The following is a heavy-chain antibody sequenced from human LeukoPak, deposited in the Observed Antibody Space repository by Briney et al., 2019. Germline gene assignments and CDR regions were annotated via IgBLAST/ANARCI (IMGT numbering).Heavy chain of an antibody. V-gene: IGHV4-39*01. D-gene: IGHD6-19*01. CDR1: GGSISSSSYY. CDR2: IYYSGST. J-gene: IGHJ4*02. Sequence: PSETLSLTCTVSGGSISSSSYYWGWIRQPPGKGLAWIGSIYYSGSTYYNPSLKSRVTISVDTSKNQFSLKLSSVTAADTAVYYCARRSSGWDHFDYWGQGTLVTVSS. CDR3: ARRSSGWDHFDY.